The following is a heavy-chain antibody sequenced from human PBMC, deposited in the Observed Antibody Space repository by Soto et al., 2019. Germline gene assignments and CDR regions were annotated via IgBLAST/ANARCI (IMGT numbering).Heavy chain of an antibody. CDR1: GFTVSSNY. D-gene: IGHD2-15*01. J-gene: IGHJ3*02. V-gene: IGHV3-66*01. CDR2: IYSGGST. CDR3: ARDRCSGGSCYSRTSGLNSTDAFDI. Sequence: GGSLRLSCAASGFTVSSNYMSWVRQAPGKGLEWVSVIYSGGSTYYADSVKGRFTISRDNSKNTLYLQMNSLRAEDTAVYYCARDRCSGGSCYSRTSGLNSTDAFDIWGQGTMVTVSS.